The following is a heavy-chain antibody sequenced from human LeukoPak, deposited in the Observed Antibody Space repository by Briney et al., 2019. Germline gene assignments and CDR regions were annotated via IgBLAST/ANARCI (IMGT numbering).Heavy chain of an antibody. CDR1: GGSISSYY. V-gene: IGHV4-59*12. CDR3: ARRRSLGGPIDY. D-gene: IGHD3-16*01. CDR2: IYDSGST. Sequence: SETLSLTCTVSGGSISSYYWSWIRQPPGKGLEWIGYIYDSGSTNYNPSLKSRVTISVDTSKNQFSLKLTSVTAADTAVYYCARRRSLGGPIDYWGQGTLVTVSS. J-gene: IGHJ4*02.